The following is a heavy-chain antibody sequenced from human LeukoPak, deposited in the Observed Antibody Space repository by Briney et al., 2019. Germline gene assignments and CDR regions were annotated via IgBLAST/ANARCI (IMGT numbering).Heavy chain of an antibody. CDR2: INPNSAGT. D-gene: IGHD2-2*01. Sequence: ASVKVSCKTSGYTFTAYSIHWVRQAPGQRLEWMGWINPNSAGTNYPQSFQGRVTMTRDTSISTGYMELSNLTSDDTALYYCAIRIVSAAPGSWGQGTLVTVSS. V-gene: IGHV1-2*02. CDR3: AIRIVSAAPGS. J-gene: IGHJ5*02. CDR1: GYTFTAYS.